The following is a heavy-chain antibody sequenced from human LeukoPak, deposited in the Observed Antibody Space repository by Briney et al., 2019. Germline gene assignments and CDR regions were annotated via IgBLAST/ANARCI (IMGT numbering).Heavy chain of an antibody. D-gene: IGHD3-22*01. CDR1: GGSISSYY. Sequence: PPETLSLTCTVSGGSISSYYWSWIRQPPGKGLEWIGHIYYTGSTNYNPSLKSRVTISIDTSKNQFSLKLSSVTAADTAVYYCARLSVYYDSSGYYYSAFDIWGQGTMVTVSS. J-gene: IGHJ3*02. CDR3: ARLSVYYDSSGYYYSAFDI. CDR2: IYYTGST. V-gene: IGHV4-59*08.